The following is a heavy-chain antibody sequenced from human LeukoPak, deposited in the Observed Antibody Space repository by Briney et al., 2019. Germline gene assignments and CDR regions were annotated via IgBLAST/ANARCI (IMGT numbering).Heavy chain of an antibody. J-gene: IGHJ5*02. CDR3: ARDPRWLTPDCTGPGCFVNWFDP. D-gene: IGHD2-8*02. CDR2: VYHNGNT. V-gene: IGHV4-38-2*02. Sequence: PSQTLSLTCDVSGYSIRSGYHWGWIRPAPGKGLEWIGTVYHNGNTYYNPSFRGRVTISVDTSKNQFYLRFYSVTDADTAVYYCARDPRWLTPDCTGPGCFVNWFDPWGQGTQVTVSS. CDR1: GYSIRSGYH.